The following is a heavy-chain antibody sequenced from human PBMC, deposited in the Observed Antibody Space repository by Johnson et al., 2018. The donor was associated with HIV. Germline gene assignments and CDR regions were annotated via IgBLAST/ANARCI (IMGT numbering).Heavy chain of an antibody. V-gene: IGHV3-7*05. CDR1: GFTFDDYG. CDR2: IKQDGSEK. D-gene: IGHD3-10*01. CDR3: ALEAVRSTDAFDI. J-gene: IGHJ3*02. Sequence: VQLVESGGGVVRPGGSLRLSCAASGFTFDDYGMSWVRQAPGKGLEWVANIKQDGSEKYYVDSVKGRFTISRDNAKNSLYLQTNSLRAEDTAVYYCALEAVRSTDAFDIWGQGTMVIVSS.